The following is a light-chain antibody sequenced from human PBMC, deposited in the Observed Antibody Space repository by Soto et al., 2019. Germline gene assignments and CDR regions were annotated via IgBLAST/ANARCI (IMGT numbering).Light chain of an antibody. J-gene: IGKJ1*01. CDR3: QQANSFPWT. V-gene: IGKV1-5*01. CDR1: QSISSW. Sequence: DIQITQSPSTLSASVGDRVTITCRASQSISSWLAWYQQKPGKAPKLLIYDASSLESGVPSRFSGSGSGTDFTLTISSLQPEDFATYYCQQANSFPWTFGQGTKVDIK. CDR2: DAS.